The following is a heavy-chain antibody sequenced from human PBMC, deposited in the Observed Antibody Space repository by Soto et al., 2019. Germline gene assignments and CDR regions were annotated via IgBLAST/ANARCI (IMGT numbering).Heavy chain of an antibody. CDR2: MYYNVGT. CDR1: GSSISSSGYY. CDR3: ARLPPRHWVDY. Sequence: PSETLSLTCIVSGSSISSSGYYWGWIRQPPGKGLEWIASMYYNVGTYYNPSLKSRVTISVDTSANQFSLKLSSVTAADTAVYYCARLPPRHWVDYRGQGPFLTVS. D-gene: IGHD3-16*01. J-gene: IGHJ4*02. V-gene: IGHV4-39*01.